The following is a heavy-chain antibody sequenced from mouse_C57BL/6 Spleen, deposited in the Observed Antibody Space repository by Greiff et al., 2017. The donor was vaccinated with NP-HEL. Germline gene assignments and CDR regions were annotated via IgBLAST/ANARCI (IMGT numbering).Heavy chain of an antibody. Sequence: VQLQQSGPELVKPGASVKISCKASGYAFSSSWMNWVKQRPGKGLEWIGRIYPGDGDTNYNEKFKDKATLTADKSSSTVYMELSRLTSEDSAVYFCARHEDGGTSFAYWGQGTLVTVSA. V-gene: IGHV1-82*01. J-gene: IGHJ3*01. CDR2: IYPGDGDT. D-gene: IGHD2-3*01. CDR1: GYAFSSSW. CDR3: ARHEDGGTSFAY.